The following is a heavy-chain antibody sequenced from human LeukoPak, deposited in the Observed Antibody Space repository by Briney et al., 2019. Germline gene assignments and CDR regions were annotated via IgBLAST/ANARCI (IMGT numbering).Heavy chain of an antibody. D-gene: IGHD3-3*01. CDR1: GGSFSGYY. Sequence: TSETLSLTCAVYGGSFSGYYWSWIRQPPGKGLEWIGEINHSGSTNYNPSLKSRVTISVDTSKNQSSLKLSSVTAADTAVYYCARHVIFGVVLWFDPWGQGTLVTVSS. CDR2: INHSGST. J-gene: IGHJ5*02. CDR3: ARHVIFGVVLWFDP. V-gene: IGHV4-34*01.